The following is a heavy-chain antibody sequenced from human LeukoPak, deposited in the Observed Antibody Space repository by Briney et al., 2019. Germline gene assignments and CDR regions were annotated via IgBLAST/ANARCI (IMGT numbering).Heavy chain of an antibody. D-gene: IGHD2-15*01. CDR3: ARDKGYSSDC. J-gene: IGHJ4*02. V-gene: IGHV3-74*01. CDR1: GFSLENYW. Sequence: PGGSLRLSCAASGFSLENYWMHWVRQGPGKGLVWVSQINGDGSSTTYADSVKGRFTISRDDAKNTVYLQMDTLGADDTAVYYCARDKGYSSDCWGQGTLVTVSS. CDR2: INGDGSST.